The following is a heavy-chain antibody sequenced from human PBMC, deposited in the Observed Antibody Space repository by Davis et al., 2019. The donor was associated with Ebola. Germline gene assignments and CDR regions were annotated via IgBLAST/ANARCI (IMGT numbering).Heavy chain of an antibody. Sequence: GGSLRLTCAASGSTFSESRMSWVRQAPGKGLEWVGRIKSKAYGGTIDYAAPVKGRFTISRDDSKNTLYLQMNSLKNEDTAVYYCTTLSLYSHSRWCQGTLVTVSS. D-gene: IGHD6-13*01. CDR3: TTLSLYSHSR. CDR2: IKSKAYGGTI. V-gene: IGHV3-15*01. CDR1: GSTFSESR. J-gene: IGHJ4*02.